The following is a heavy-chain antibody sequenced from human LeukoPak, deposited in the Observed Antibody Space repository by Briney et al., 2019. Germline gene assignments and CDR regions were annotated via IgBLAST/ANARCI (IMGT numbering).Heavy chain of an antibody. CDR3: ARGPITAAVPAYPPSY. V-gene: IGHV3-7*03. CDR1: GFTLSSHW. J-gene: IGHJ4*02. D-gene: IGHD6-13*01. Sequence: GGSLRLSCAASGFTLSSHWMGWVRQAPGKGLEWVANIKQDGSETYYVGSVKGRFTISRDNAKNTLYLQMNSLRVEDTAVYYCARGPITAAVPAYPPSYWGQGTLVTVSS. CDR2: IKQDGSET.